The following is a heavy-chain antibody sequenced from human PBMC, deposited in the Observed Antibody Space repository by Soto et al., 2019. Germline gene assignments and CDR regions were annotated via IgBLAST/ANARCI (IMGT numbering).Heavy chain of an antibody. V-gene: IGHV4-30-4*01. J-gene: IGHJ4*02. CDR3: VRFWPPPYSDALTDYTDAFDY. CDR1: GGSISSGDYY. Sequence: PSETLSLTCTVSGGSISSGDYYWSWIRQPPGKGLEWIGYIYYSGSTYYNPSLKSRVTISVDTSKNQFSLKLSSVTAADTAVYCCVRFWPPPYSDALTDYTDAFDYWGQGTLVTVSS. D-gene: IGHD3-9*01. CDR2: IYYSGST.